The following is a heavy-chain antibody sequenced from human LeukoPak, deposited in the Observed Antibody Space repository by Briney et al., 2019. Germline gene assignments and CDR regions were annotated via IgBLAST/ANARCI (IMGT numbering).Heavy chain of an antibody. CDR3: ARVSGSYFGTIDY. CDR2: IYHSGST. J-gene: IGHJ4*02. V-gene: IGHV4-30-2*01. D-gene: IGHD1-26*01. Sequence: PSETLSLTCAVSGGSTSSGGYSWSWIRQPPGKGLEWIGYIYHSGSTYYNPSLKSRVTISVDTSKNQFSLKLSSVTAADTAVYYCARVSGSYFGTIDYWGQGTLVTVSS. CDR1: GGSTSSGGYS.